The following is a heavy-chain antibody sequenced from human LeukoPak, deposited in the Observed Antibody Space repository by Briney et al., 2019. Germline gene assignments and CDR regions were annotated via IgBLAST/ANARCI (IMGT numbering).Heavy chain of an antibody. D-gene: IGHD4-23*01. CDR3: ARDWSPGMGGNSLLFDY. J-gene: IGHJ4*02. CDR1: GFTFSSYA. Sequence: GRSLRLSCAASGFTFSSYAMHWVRQAPGKGLEWVAVISYDGSNKYYADSVKGRFTISRDNSKNTLYLQMNSLRAEDTAVYYCARDWSPGMGGNSLLFDYWGQGTLVTVSS. V-gene: IGHV3-30-3*01. CDR2: ISYDGSNK.